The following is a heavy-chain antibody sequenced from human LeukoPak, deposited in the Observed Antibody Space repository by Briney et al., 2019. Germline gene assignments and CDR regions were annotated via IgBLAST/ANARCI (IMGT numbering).Heavy chain of an antibody. J-gene: IGHJ5*02. V-gene: IGHV3-33*06. CDR3: AKALLEQELVRPLDP. D-gene: IGHD6-13*01. Sequence: PGGSLRLSCAASGFTFSSYGMHWVRQAPGKGLEWVAVIWYDGSNKYYADSVKGRFTISRDNSKKTLYMQMNSLRADDTAVYYCAKALLEQELVRPLDPWGQGTLVTVSS. CDR1: GFTFSSYG. CDR2: IWYDGSNK.